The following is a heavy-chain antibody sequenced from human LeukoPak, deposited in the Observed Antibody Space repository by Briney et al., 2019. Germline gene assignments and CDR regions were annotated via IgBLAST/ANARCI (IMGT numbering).Heavy chain of an antibody. CDR3: AKAHYRSYHYGMDV. V-gene: IGHV3-23*01. D-gene: IGHD3-10*01. CDR2: ISGSGGST. CDR1: GFTFSSYA. Sequence: GGSLRLSCAASGFTFSSYAMSWVRQAPGKGLEWVSAISGSGGSTYYADSVKGRFTISRDNAKNSLYLQMNSLRAEDSALYYCAKAHYRSYHYGMDVWGQGTAVTVS. J-gene: IGHJ6*02.